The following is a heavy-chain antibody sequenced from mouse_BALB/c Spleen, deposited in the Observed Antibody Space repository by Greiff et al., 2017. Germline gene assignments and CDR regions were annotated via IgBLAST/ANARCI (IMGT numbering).Heavy chain of an antibody. J-gene: IGHJ3*01. D-gene: IGHD2-2*01. CDR2: ISDGGSYT. CDR3: ARDDCGYAGFAY. CDR1: GFTFSDYY. Sequence: EVQLVESGGGLVKPGGSLKLSCAASGFTFSDYYMYWVRQTPEKRLEWVATISDGGSYTYYPDSVKGRFTISRDNAKNNLYLQMSSLKTEDTAMYYVARDDCGYAGFAYWGQGTLVTVSA. V-gene: IGHV5-4*02.